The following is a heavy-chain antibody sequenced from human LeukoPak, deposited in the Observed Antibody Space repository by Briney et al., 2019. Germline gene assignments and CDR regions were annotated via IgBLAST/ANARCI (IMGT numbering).Heavy chain of an antibody. Sequence: ASVKVSCKASGHTFTGYYMHWVRQAPGQGLEWMGRINPNSGGTNYAQKFQGRVTMTRDTSINTAYMDLSRLRSDDTAVYYCARGRNSVYYFNVVAPSYFACWGQGSLVTVSS. V-gene: IGHV1-2*06. CDR3: ARGRNSVYYFNVVAPSYFAC. CDR2: INPNSGGT. D-gene: IGHD3-22*01. J-gene: IGHJ4*02. CDR1: GHTFTGYY.